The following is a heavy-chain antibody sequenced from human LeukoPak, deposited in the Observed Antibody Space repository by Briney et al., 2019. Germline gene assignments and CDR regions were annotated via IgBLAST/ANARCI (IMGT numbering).Heavy chain of an antibody. CDR2: ISNSGST. V-gene: IGHV4-59*01. CDR3: ARPWGTSPSD. Sequence: SETLSLTCSVSGGSISRYYWSWIRQPPGKGLEWIGYISNSGSTSYNPSLKSRVTISVDASKNQFSLKLTSVTAADTAVYYCARPWGTSPSDWGQGTLVTVSS. J-gene: IGHJ4*02. CDR1: GGSISRYY. D-gene: IGHD3-16*01.